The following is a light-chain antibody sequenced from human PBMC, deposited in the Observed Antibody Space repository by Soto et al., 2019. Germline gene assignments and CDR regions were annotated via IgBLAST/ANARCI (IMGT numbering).Light chain of an antibody. J-gene: IGLJ1*01. Sequence: QSALTQPASVSGSPEQSITISCTGTSSDVGSYNLVSWYQQHPGKAPKLIIYEDSKRPSGVSNRFSGSKSGNTASLTISGLQTEDEADYYCCSYADSSTYVFGTGTKLTVL. CDR3: CSYADSSTYV. V-gene: IGLV2-23*01. CDR1: SSDVGSYNL. CDR2: EDS.